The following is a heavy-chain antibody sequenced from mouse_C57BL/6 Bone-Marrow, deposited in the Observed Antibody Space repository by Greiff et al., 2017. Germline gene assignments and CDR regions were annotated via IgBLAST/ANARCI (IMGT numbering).Heavy chain of an antibody. CDR1: GYTFTSYG. CDR2: IYPRSGNT. J-gene: IGHJ1*03. Sequence: VKLMESGAELARPGASVKLSCKASGYTFTSYGISWVKQRTGQGLEWIGEIYPRSGNTYYNEKFKGKATLTADKSSSTAYMELRSLTSEDSAVYFCASDGSLRGYFDVWGTGTTVTVSS. CDR3: ASDGSLRGYFDV. D-gene: IGHD1-1*01. V-gene: IGHV1-81*01.